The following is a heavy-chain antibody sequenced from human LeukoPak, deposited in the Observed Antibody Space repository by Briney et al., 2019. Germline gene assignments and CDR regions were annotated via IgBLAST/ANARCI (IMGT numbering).Heavy chain of an antibody. Sequence: GSLRLSCAASGFTFSSYAMSWVRQAPGKGLEWVSAISGSGGSTYYADSVKGRFTISRDNSKNTLYLQMNSLRAEDTAVYYCAKGLYYYGSGSYYVPSGLFDYWGQGTLVTVSS. CDR3: AKGLYYYGSGSYYVPSGLFDY. D-gene: IGHD3-10*01. CDR2: ISGSGGST. CDR1: GFTFSSYA. V-gene: IGHV3-23*01. J-gene: IGHJ4*02.